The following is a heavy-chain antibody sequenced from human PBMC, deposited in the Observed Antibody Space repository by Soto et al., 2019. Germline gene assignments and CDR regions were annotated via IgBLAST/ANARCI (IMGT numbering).Heavy chain of an antibody. V-gene: IGHV1-69*01. CDR1: GGTFSSYA. Sequence: QVRLVQSGAEVKKPGSSVKVSCKASGGTFSSYAISWVRQAPGQGLEWMGGIIPIFGTANYAQKFQGRVTITADESTSTAYMELSSLRSEDTAVYYCARASYGSGSYSLYYYYGMDVWGQGTTVTVSS. CDR2: IIPIFGTA. D-gene: IGHD3-10*01. J-gene: IGHJ6*02. CDR3: ARASYGSGSYSLYYYYGMDV.